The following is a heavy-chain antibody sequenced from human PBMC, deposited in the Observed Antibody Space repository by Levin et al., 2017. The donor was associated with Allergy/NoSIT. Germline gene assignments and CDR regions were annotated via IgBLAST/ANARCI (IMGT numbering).Heavy chain of an antibody. CDR3: ARDNSEWEQVDYYFDY. J-gene: IGHJ4*02. CDR2: IWFDGSNQ. V-gene: IGHV3-33*01. D-gene: IGHD1-26*01. Sequence: AGGSLRLSCAASGFTFSHVAMHWIRQVPGKGLEWVAVIWFDGSNQFYADSVKGRFTISRDNSKDTVFLQMNSLRAEDTGVYYCARDNSEWEQVDYYFDYWGQGTLVTVSS. CDR1: GFTFSHVA.